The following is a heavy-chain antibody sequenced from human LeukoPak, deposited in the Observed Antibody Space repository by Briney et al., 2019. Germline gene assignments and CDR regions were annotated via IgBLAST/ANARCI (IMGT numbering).Heavy chain of an antibody. J-gene: IGHJ3*02. V-gene: IGHV4-4*08. CDR3: ARHRAEMATIADDAFDM. Sequence: SETLSLTCAVSGSSIGTVSWRWVRPPPGKGLEWIGCVYSTSSPHYNPSIKSRVTMSLDTSKNQFSLRLSYVAAAATAVFYCARHRAEMATIADDAFDMWGQGTMVTVSS. CDR2: VYSTSSP. D-gene: IGHD5-24*01. CDR1: GSSIGTVS.